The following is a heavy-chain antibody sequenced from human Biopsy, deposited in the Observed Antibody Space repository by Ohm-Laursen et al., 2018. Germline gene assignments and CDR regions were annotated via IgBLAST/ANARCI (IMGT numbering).Heavy chain of an antibody. CDR2: IFTSGCT. CDR1: GASISDYY. J-gene: IGHJ6*02. CDR3: ARATNSTGWPYYYFYGMDV. V-gene: IGHV4-4*07. Sequence: SDTLSLTCAVSGASISDYYCVWIRQPAGKGLEWIGLIFTSGCTTYNPSLRSRVTISVDTSKNQFSLRLNSVTAADTAVYYCARATNSTGWPYYYFYGMDVWGQGTTVTVSS. D-gene: IGHD2/OR15-2a*01.